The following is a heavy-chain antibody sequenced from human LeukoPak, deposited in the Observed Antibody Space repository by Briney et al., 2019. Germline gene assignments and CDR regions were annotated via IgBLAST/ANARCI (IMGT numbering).Heavy chain of an antibody. J-gene: IGHJ6*02. CDR2: ISAYNGHT. CDR1: GYTFTNFD. D-gene: IGHD3-10*01. CDR3: AGPARGATTSYHYGMDV. Sequence: ASVTVSCKASGYTFTNFDINWVRQAPGQGLEWMGWISAYNGHTKYAQKFQGRVTMTTDTSTSTAYMELRSLRSDDTAVYYCAGPARGATTSYHYGMDVWGQGTTVTVSS. V-gene: IGHV1-18*01.